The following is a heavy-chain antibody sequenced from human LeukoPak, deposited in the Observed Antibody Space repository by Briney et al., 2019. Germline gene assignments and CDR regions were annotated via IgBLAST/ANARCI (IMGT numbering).Heavy chain of an antibody. Sequence: PGGSLRLSSAASGFTFSSYAMSWVRQAPGKGLEWVSAISGSGGSTYYADSVKGRFTISRDNSKNTLYLQMNSLRAEDTAVYYCAKDEWGIVVVPAAMLSDYWGQGTLVTVSS. D-gene: IGHD2-2*01. V-gene: IGHV3-23*01. J-gene: IGHJ4*02. CDR2: ISGSGGST. CDR3: AKDEWGIVVVPAAMLSDY. CDR1: GFTFSSYA.